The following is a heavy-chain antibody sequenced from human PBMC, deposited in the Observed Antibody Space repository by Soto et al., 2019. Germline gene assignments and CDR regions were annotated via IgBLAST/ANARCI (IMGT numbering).Heavy chain of an antibody. V-gene: IGHV1-69*01. CDR2: VIPIFGTE. D-gene: IGHD6-13*01. Sequence: QVQLVQSGAEVKKPGSSVRVSSKASGGTFSSYAISWVRQAPGQGLEWRGGVIPIFGTENYAQKFQGRVTITADESTSTAYMELSSLRSEDTAVYYCARDRIAGSKYYYGMDVWGQGTTVTVSS. J-gene: IGHJ6*02. CDR1: GGTFSSYA. CDR3: ARDRIAGSKYYYGMDV.